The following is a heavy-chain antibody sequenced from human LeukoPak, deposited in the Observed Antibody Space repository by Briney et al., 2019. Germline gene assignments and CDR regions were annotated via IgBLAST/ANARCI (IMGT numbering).Heavy chain of an antibody. CDR1: GYTFTSYY. D-gene: IGHD6-13*01. CDR3: ARSIATAAYFDY. J-gene: IGHJ4*02. Sequence: GASVKVSCKASGYTFTSYYMHWVRQAPGQGLEWMGIINPRGDSTSYAEKFQGRVTMTRDTSTSTVYMELSSLRSEDTAVYYCARSIATAAYFDYWGQGTLVTVSS. V-gene: IGHV1-46*01. CDR2: INPRGDST.